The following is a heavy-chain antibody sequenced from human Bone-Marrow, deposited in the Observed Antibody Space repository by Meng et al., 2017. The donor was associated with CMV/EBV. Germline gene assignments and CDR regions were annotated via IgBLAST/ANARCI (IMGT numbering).Heavy chain of an antibody. V-gene: IGHV3-23*01. CDR3: ARDHPRRFSGMDV. J-gene: IGHJ6*02. CDR2: ISGGGETT. CDR1: GFIFSTYV. Sequence: GESLKISCAGSGFIFSTYVMSWVRQAPRKGLEWLSVISGGGETTDYEASVKGRFTISRDNSKNTVYLQMNSLEREDTAVYYCARDHPRRFSGMDVWGQGTTVTVSS. D-gene: IGHD3-16*01.